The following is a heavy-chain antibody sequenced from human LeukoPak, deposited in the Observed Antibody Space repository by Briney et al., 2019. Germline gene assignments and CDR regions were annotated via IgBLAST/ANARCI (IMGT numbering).Heavy chain of an antibody. CDR1: EFTFSSYA. V-gene: IGHV3-23*01. D-gene: IGHD2-15*01. Sequence: GGSLRLSCAASEFTFSSYAMSWVRQAPGKGLEWVSAISGSGGSTYYGDSVKGRFTISRDNSKNTLDLQMNSLRAEVTAIYYCAKEPSCSGGSCYYFDYWGQGTLVTVSS. CDR2: ISGSGGST. J-gene: IGHJ4*02. CDR3: AKEPSCSGGSCYYFDY.